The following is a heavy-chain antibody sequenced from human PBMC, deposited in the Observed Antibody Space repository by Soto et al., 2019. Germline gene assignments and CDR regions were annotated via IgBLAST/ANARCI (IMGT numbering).Heavy chain of an antibody. Sequence: QITLKESGPTLVIPTQTLTLTCTFSGFSFGVSGVGVGWIRQPPGRALEWLGLVFSNDDKRYSPSLESRLTLTKDTSNTQVVLTVTNLYPRDTGTYYCARAWTSDFEHLGQGTLVTVSS. J-gene: IGHJ4*02. CDR2: VFSNDDK. CDR1: GFSFGVSGVG. CDR3: ARAWTSDFEH. V-gene: IGHV2-5*01.